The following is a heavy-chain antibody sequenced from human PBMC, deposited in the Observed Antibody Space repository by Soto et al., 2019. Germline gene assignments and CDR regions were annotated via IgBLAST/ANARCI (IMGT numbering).Heavy chain of an antibody. CDR1: GYTCSDYY. CDR3: ARGGTFAYDTSGYSVY. D-gene: IGHD3-22*01. J-gene: IGHJ4*02. Sequence: ASVKVSCKTSGYTCSDYYMHWVRQAPGQGLEWMGWINPKSGGTLYAQKFQGRVTMTRDTSISTAYMELSRLRSDDTAVYYCARGGTFAYDTSGYSVYWGQGTLVTVSS. V-gene: IGHV1-2*02. CDR2: INPKSGGT.